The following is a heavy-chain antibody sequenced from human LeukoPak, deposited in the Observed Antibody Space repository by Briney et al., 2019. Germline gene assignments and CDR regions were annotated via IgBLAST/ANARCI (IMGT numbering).Heavy chain of an antibody. CDR2: IKSKTDGGTT. D-gene: IGHD3-10*01. CDR3: TTDSGSGTYYYYGMDV. J-gene: IGHJ6*02. CDR1: GFTFSNAW. Sequence: GSLRLSCAASGFTFSNAWMSWVCQAPGKGLEWVGRIKSKTDGGTTDYAAPVKGRFTISRDDSKNTLYLQMNSLKTEDTAVYYCTTDSGSGTYYYYGMDVWGQGTTVTVSS. V-gene: IGHV3-15*01.